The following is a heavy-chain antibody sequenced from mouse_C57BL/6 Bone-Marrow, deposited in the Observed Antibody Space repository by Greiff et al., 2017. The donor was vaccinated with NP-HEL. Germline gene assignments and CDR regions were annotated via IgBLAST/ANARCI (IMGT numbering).Heavy chain of an antibody. Sequence: EVKLVESGGDLVKPGGSLKLSCAASGFTFSSYGMSWVRQTPDKRLEWVATISSGGSYTYYPDSVKGRFTISRDNAKNTLYLQMSSLKSEDTAMYYCARPGGYYAMDYWGQGTSVTVSS. CDR3: ARPGGYYAMDY. CDR2: ISSGGSYT. CDR1: GFTFSSYG. J-gene: IGHJ4*01. V-gene: IGHV5-6*01.